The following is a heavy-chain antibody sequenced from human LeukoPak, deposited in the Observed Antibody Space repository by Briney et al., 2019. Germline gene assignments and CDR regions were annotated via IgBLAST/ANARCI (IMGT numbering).Heavy chain of an antibody. CDR2: IQSPTNGGTA. Sequence: PGGVLRLSCAASGLTFSNAWMSWVRQAPGKGVEFVVRIQSPTNGGTADYAAPVQGRCTISRADSKNALYLQMNSLKTADTAVYYCTTCPEGDSWGQGKLVTVSS. J-gene: IGHJ5*01. CDR3: TTCPEGDS. D-gene: IGHD1-14*01. V-gene: IGHV3-15*01. CDR1: GLTFSNAW.